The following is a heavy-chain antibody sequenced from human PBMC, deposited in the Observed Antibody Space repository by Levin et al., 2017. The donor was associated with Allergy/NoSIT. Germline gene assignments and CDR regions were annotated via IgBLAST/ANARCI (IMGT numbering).Heavy chain of an antibody. V-gene: IGHV4-4*07. Sequence: PSETLSLTCTVSGGSISSYYWSWIRQPAGKGLEWIGRIYTSGSTNYNPSLKSRVTMSVDTSKNQFSLKLSSVTAADTAVYYWARGPSGGFYYYYGMDVWGQGTTVTVSS. J-gene: IGHJ6*02. CDR1: GGSISSYY. CDR3: ARGPSGGFYYYYGMDV. CDR2: IYTSGST. D-gene: IGHD3-10*01.